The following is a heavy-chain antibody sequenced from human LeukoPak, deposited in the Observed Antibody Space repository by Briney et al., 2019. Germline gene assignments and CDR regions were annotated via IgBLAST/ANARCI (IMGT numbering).Heavy chain of an antibody. CDR1: GGSISSYY. CDR2: IYYSGNT. Sequence: SETLSLTCTVSGGSISSYYWTWIRQPPGKGLEWIGFIYYSGNTKFNPSLKSRVTISVDTSKNQFSLKLSSVTAADTAVYYCARGGWGSFDYWGQGTLVTVSS. CDR3: ARGGWGSFDY. D-gene: IGHD1-26*01. V-gene: IGHV4-59*01. J-gene: IGHJ4*02.